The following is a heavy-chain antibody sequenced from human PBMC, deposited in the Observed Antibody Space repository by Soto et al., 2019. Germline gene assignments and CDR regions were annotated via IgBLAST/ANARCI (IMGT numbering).Heavy chain of an antibody. J-gene: IGHJ5*02. CDR2: SNHSGST. CDR1: GGSFSGYY. D-gene: IGHD3-3*02. CDR3: GRGWIGLASWFET. V-gene: IGHV4-34*01. Sequence: QVQLQQWGAGLLKPSETLSLTCAVYGGSFSGYYWSWIRQPPGKGLEWIGESNHSGSTNYNPSRKRRVTISVDQSKHQFAQKLRSVTAADTAVYYCGRGWIGLASWFETWGQGTLVTVSS.